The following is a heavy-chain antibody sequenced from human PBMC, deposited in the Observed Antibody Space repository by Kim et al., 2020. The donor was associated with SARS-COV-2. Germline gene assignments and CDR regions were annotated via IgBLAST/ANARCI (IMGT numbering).Heavy chain of an antibody. CDR2: INAGNGNT. Sequence: ASVKVSCKASGYTFTSYAMHWVRQAPGQRLEWMGWINAGNGNTKYSQKFQGRVTITRDTSASTAYMELSSLRSEDTAVYYCARDYYSSSWGGIEYFQHWGQGTLVTVSS. J-gene: IGHJ1*01. CDR3: ARDYYSSSWGGIEYFQH. V-gene: IGHV1-3*01. D-gene: IGHD6-13*01. CDR1: GYTFTSYA.